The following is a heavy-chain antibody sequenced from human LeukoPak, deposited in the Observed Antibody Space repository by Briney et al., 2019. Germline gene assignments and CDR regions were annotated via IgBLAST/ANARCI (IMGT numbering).Heavy chain of an antibody. J-gene: IGHJ6*03. V-gene: IGHV4-59*01. Sequence: SETVSLTCSLSGAPFSTNYRRWLQQPPGRGLEWIGYVFDSGSANYNPSLKSRVTISVDTSTKQFSLRLSSVTAADTAVYYCARLYQQSKWKYYYYYMDVWGKGTAVTVSS. CDR2: VFDSGSA. D-gene: IGHD1-1*01. CDR3: ARLYQQSKWKYYYYYMDV. CDR1: GAPFSTNY.